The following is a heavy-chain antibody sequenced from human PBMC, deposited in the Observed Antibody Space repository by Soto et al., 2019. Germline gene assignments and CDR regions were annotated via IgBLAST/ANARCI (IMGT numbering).Heavy chain of an antibody. V-gene: IGHV3-53*01. CDR3: AREGVGYYYYYGMDV. Sequence: GESLKISCAASGFTVSSNYMSWVRQAPGKGLEWVSVIYSGGSTYYADSVKGRFTISRDNSKNTLYLQMNSLRAEDTAVYYCAREGVGYYYYYGMDVWGQGTTVTVSS. CDR2: IYSGGST. J-gene: IGHJ6*02. CDR1: GFTVSSNY. D-gene: IGHD2-15*01.